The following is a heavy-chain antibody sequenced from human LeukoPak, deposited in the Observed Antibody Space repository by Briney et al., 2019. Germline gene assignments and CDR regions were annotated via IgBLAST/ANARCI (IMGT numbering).Heavy chain of an antibody. D-gene: IGHD4/OR15-4a*01. V-gene: IGHV3-21*01. CDR2: INSRSNNI. CDR3: VRIPNSANFPNWFDP. Sequence: GGSLRLSCAASGFTFSTSTMNWARQAPGKGLEWVSSINSRSNNIYYAHSVKGRFTIPTDNAKNSLYFQMTSLRAEATAVYYCVRIPNSANFPNWFDPWGQGTPVTVSS. J-gene: IGHJ5*02. CDR1: GFTFSTST.